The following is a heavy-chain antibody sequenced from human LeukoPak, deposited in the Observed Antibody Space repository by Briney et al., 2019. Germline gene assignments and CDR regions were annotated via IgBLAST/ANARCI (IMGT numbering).Heavy chain of an antibody. CDR3: ATELVRAVITTDY. D-gene: IGHD3-10*01. CDR2: INAGNGNT. CDR1: GYTFTSYT. J-gene: IGHJ4*02. V-gene: IGHV1-3*01. Sequence: GASVKVSCKASGYTFTSYTIHWVRQAPGRRLEWMAWINAGNGNTKYPQKFQGRVTITRDTSASTAYMELSSLTSEDTAVYFCATELVRAVITTDYWGQGTLVTVSS.